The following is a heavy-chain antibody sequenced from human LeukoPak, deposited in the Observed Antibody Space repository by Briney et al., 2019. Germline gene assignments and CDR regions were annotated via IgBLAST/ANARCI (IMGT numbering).Heavy chain of an antibody. J-gene: IGHJ6*03. D-gene: IGHD3-3*01. CDR2: ISAYNGNT. CDR1: GYTFISYG. V-gene: IGHV1-18*01. Sequence: ASVKVSCKASGYTFISYGISWVRQAPGQGLEWMGWISAYNGNTNYAQKFQGRVTMATDTSTSTAYMELRSLRSDDTAVYYCARDIPDFWSFSKYYYMDVWGKGTTVTVSS. CDR3: ARDIPDFWSFSKYYYMDV.